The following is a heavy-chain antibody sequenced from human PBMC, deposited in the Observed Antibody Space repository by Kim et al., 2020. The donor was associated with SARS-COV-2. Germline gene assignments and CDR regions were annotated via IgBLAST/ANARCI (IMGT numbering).Heavy chain of an antibody. V-gene: IGHV1-69*02. Sequence: QKFQGRVTITADKSTSTAYMGLSSLRSEDTAVYYCARAGIAAAGTNWFDSWGQGTLVTVSS. J-gene: IGHJ5*01. CDR3: ARAGIAAAGTNWFDS. D-gene: IGHD6-13*01.